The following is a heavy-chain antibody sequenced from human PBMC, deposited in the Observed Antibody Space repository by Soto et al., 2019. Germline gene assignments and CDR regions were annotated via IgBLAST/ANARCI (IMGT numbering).Heavy chain of an antibody. CDR1: GFTFSSYA. D-gene: IGHD1-26*01. J-gene: IGHJ4*02. CDR3: ARRGSGSYYDY. CDR2: ISGSGGST. V-gene: IGHV3-23*01. Sequence: EVQLLESGGGLVQPGGSLRLSCAASGFTFSSYAMRWVRQAPVKGLEWVSAISGSGGSTYYADSVKGRFTISRDNSKNTLYLQMNSLSAEDTAVYYCARRGSGSYYDYWGQGILVTVSS.